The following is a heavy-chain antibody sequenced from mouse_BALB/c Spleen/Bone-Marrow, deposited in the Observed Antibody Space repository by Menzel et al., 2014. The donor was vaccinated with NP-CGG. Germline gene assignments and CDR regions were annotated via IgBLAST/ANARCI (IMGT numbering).Heavy chain of an antibody. J-gene: IGHJ3*01. CDR3: SRLGYYGGFAY. Sequence: EVKVVESGGGLVHPGGSLKLSCAASGFDFSRYWMSWVRQAPGKGLEWIGEINPDSSTINYTPSLKDKFIISRDNAKDTLYLQMSKVRSEDTALYYCSRLGYYGGFAYWGQGTLVTVSA. CDR2: INPDSSTI. V-gene: IGHV4-1*02. CDR1: GFDFSRYW. D-gene: IGHD2-3*01.